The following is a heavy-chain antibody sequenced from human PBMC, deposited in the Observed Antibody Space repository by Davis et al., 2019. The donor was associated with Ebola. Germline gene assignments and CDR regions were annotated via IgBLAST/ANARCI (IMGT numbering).Heavy chain of an antibody. J-gene: IGHJ4*02. CDR1: GYTFTGYY. Sequence: ASVKVSCKASGYTFTGYYMHWVRQAPGQGLEWMGRINPNSGGTNYAQKFQGRVTMTRDTSISTAYMELSRLRSDDTAVYYCARDLTMGIATDYWGQGTLVTVSS. V-gene: IGHV1-2*06. CDR2: INPNSGGT. CDR3: ARDLTMGIATDY. D-gene: IGHD4/OR15-4a*01.